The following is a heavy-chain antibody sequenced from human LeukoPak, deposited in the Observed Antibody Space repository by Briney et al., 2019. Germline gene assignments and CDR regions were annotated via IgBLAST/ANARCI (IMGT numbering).Heavy chain of an antibody. CDR3: ARGDDYNGSGSYGAFDI. D-gene: IGHD3-10*01. J-gene: IGHJ3*02. CDR1: GGSISNGDYY. V-gene: IGHV4-30-4*01. CDR2: IHYSGNT. Sequence: PSQTLSLTCTVSGGSISNGDYYWSWIRPPPGKGLEYIGYIHYSGNTYYNPSLRSRVTISVDTSNNQFSLKLSSVTAADTAVYYCARGDDYNGSGSYGAFDIWGQGTMVTVSS.